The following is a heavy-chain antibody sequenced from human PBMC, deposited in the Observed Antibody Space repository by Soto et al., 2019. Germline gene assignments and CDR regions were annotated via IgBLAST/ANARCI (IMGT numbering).Heavy chain of an antibody. D-gene: IGHD5-18*01. V-gene: IGHV4-59*01. CDR3: ARGGSDGYRYGYYWFAP. CDR2: IYYSGST. CDR1: GGSISSYY. J-gene: IGHJ5*02. Sequence: SETLSLTCTVSGGSISSYYWSWIRQPPGKGLEWIGYIYYSGSTNYNPSLKSRVTISVDTSKNQFSLKLSSVTAADTAVYYCARGGSDGYRYGYYWFAPWGQGTLVTVSS.